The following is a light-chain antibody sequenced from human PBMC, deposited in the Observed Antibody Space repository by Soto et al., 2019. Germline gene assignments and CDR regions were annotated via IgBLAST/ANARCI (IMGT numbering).Light chain of an antibody. J-gene: IGKJ3*01. Sequence: EIVLTQSPATLSLSPGERATLSCRASQSVSSYLAWYQQKPGQAPRLLIYDASNRATGIPARFSGSGSGTDFTLTISGLESEDFAVYYCQQRSTWPTFGPGTKVYIK. CDR3: QQRSTWPT. V-gene: IGKV3-11*01. CDR2: DAS. CDR1: QSVSSY.